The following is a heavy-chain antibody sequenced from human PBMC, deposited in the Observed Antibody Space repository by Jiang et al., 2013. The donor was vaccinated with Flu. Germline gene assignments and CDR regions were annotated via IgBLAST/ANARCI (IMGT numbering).Heavy chain of an antibody. CDR1: SGSISSDF. CDR3: AGGSGWLTTD. D-gene: IGHD6-19*01. Sequence: GPGLVKPSETLSLTCTVSSGSISSDFWNWIRQPPGKGLEWIGHIHATEGTNYNSSLKSRVSISLDTSKNQFSLRLTAVTAADTAVYYCAGGSGWLTTDWGQGTLVTVSS. CDR2: IHATEGT. V-gene: IGHV4-4*09. J-gene: IGHJ4*02.